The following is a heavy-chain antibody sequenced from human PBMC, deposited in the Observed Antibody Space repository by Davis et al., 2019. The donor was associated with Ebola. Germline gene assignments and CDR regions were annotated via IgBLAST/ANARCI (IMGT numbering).Heavy chain of an antibody. V-gene: IGHV3-7*03. Sequence: GESLKISCAASGFTFSSYWMSWVRQAPGKGLEWVANIKQDGSEKYYVDSVKGRFTISRDNGKNSLYLQMNSLRVEDTAFYYCAKSLDDMFTGYNNPFHIWGRGTMVIVSS. D-gene: IGHD3-9*01. CDR2: IKQDGSEK. J-gene: IGHJ3*02. CDR3: AKSLDDMFTGYNNPFHI. CDR1: GFTFSSYW.